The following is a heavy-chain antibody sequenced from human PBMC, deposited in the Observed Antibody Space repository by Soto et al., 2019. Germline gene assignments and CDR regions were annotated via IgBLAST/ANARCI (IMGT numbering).Heavy chain of an antibody. J-gene: IGHJ5*02. CDR1: GYTFTSYG. Sequence: ASVKVSCKASGYTFTSYGISWVRQAPGQGLEWMGWISAYNGNTNYAQKLQGRVTMTTDTSTSTAYMVLRSLRSDDTAVYYCARDQAVAGLYHNWFDPWGQGTLVTVSS. D-gene: IGHD6-19*01. CDR2: ISAYNGNT. CDR3: ARDQAVAGLYHNWFDP. V-gene: IGHV1-18*01.